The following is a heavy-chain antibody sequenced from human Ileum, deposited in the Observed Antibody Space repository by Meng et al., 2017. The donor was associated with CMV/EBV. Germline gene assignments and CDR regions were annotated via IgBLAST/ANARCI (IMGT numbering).Heavy chain of an antibody. CDR2: ISPKTGDT. CDR1: YTFTGSY. D-gene: IGHD6-19*01. V-gene: IGHV1-2*06. Sequence: YTFTGSYLHWVRQAPGQGFEWMGRISPKTGDTLFAQKVQGRVTLTTDTSVNTAYMELTSLRSDDSAVYYCARVTTAYSSHWYKYFDYWGQGTLVTVSS. J-gene: IGHJ4*02. CDR3: ARVTTAYSSHWYKYFDY.